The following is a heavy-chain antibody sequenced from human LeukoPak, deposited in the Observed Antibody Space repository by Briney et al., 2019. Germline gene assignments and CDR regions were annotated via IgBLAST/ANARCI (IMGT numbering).Heavy chain of an antibody. V-gene: IGHV4-61*02. CDR3: ARHERAEGPLTAGWFDP. D-gene: IGHD1-1*01. J-gene: IGHJ5*02. CDR2: IYTSGST. CDR1: GGSISSGSYY. Sequence: PSETLSLTCTVSGGSISSGSYYWSWIRQPAGKGLEWIGRIYTSGSTNYNPSLKSRVTISVDTSKNQFSLKLSSVTAADTAVYYCARHERAEGPLTAGWFDPWGQGTLVTVSS.